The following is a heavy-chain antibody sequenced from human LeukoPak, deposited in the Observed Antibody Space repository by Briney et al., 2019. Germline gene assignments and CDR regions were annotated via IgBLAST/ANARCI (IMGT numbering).Heavy chain of an antibody. Sequence: GGSLRLSCVVSGFTFSSFAMSWVRQAPGKGLEWVAGIPSSGPITYYADSVKGRFTISIDNSKNTLYLQMNSLRAEDTAVYYCASLIPGTPLDFDYWGQGTLVTVSS. J-gene: IGHJ4*02. CDR1: GFTFSSFA. CDR3: ASLIPGTPLDFDY. V-gene: IGHV3-23*01. D-gene: IGHD1-20*01. CDR2: IPSSGPIT.